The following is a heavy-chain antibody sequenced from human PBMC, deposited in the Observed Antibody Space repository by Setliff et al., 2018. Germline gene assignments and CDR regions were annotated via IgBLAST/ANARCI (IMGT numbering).Heavy chain of an antibody. CDR2: IIHSGST. V-gene: IGHV4-34*12. CDR3: ARLGPTYYNFWSGYYRY. CDR1: GGSFSGYY. D-gene: IGHD3-3*01. J-gene: IGHJ4*02. Sequence: SETLSLTCAVYGGSFSGYYWSWIRQPPGKRLEWIGEIIHSGSTNYNPSLKSRVTISMDTSKNQFSLKVSSVTAADMAVYYCARLGPTYYNFWSGYYRYWGQGTLVTSPQ.